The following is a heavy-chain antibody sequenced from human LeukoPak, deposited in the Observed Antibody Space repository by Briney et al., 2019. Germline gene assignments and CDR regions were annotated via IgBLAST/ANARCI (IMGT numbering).Heavy chain of an antibody. Sequence: PSQTLSLTCSVSGDSVSIITYCWGWIRHRPGRGPEWIGYIYKGRTTSYTPSLKNRVTISVDTSKNQFSLNLDSVTAADTALYYCARVVVPAAIVYWGQGIPVIVSS. CDR1: GDSVSIITYC. CDR2: IYKGRTT. D-gene: IGHD2-15*01. V-gene: IGHV4-31*03. J-gene: IGHJ4*02. CDR3: ARVVVPAAIVY.